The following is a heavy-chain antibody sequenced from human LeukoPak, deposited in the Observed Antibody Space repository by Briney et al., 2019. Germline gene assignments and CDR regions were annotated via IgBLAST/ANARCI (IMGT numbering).Heavy chain of an antibody. CDR1: GFSISNYE. CDR2: ISSSGSTT. D-gene: IGHD2-2*03. J-gene: IGHJ5*02. V-gene: IGHV3-48*03. CDR3: ARLWIVATWFDA. Sequence: PGGSLRLSCAASGFSISNYEMNWVRQAPGKGLEWVSYISSSGSTTYYADSVKGRFTISRDNAKNSLYLQMNSLRAEDTAVYYCARLWIVATWFDAWGQGALVTVSS.